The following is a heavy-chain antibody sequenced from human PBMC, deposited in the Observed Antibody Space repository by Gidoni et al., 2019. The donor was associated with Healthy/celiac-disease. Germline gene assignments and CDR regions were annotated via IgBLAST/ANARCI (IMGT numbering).Heavy chain of an antibody. J-gene: IGHJ6*02. CDR1: GFTVSSNS. V-gene: IGHV3-53*01. CDR2: IYSGGST. D-gene: IGHD6-13*01. Sequence: EVQLVESGGGLIQPGGSLRLSCAASGFTVSSNSMRWVRQPPGKGLEWVSVIYSGGSTYYADSVKGRFTISRDNSKNTLYLQMNSLRAEDTAVYYCAREGQQLVPNYYYYYGMDVWGQGTTVTVSS. CDR3: AREGQQLVPNYYYYYGMDV.